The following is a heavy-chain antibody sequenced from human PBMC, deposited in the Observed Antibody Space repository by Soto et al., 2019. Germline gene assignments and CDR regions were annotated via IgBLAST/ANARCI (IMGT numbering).Heavy chain of an antibody. Sequence: SLRLSCAASGFTFDDYAMHWVRQAPGKGLEWVSGISWNSGSIGYADSVKGRFTISRDNAKNSLYLQMNSLRAEDTALYYWANLGSLDSSGYYTRGAFDIWGQGTMVTVSS. CDR3: ANLGSLDSSGYYTRGAFDI. D-gene: IGHD3-22*01. CDR1: GFTFDDYA. CDR2: ISWNSGSI. V-gene: IGHV3-9*01. J-gene: IGHJ3*02.